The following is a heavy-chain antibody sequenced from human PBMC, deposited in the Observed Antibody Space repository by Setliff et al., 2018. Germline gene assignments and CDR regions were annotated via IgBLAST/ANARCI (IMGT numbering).Heavy chain of an antibody. CDR3: ANHNPARWAVYTTPIDS. D-gene: IGHD6-19*01. CDR2: IISGSDT. Sequence: GGSLRLSCTASGFTFSSWGMSWVRQAPGKGLEWFSGIISGSDTYYADSVKGRFTISRDYSKNTLYLQMNNLRDEDTAVYYCANHNPARWAVYTTPIDSWGQGTLVTVSS. J-gene: IGHJ4*02. CDR1: GFTFSSWG. V-gene: IGHV3-23*01.